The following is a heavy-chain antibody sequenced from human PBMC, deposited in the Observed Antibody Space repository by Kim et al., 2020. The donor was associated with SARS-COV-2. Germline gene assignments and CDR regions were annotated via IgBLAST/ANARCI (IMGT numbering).Heavy chain of an antibody. CDR1: GGTFSSYA. J-gene: IGHJ4*02. CDR3: ARVGSTLYYYDSSGYYSLYFDY. V-gene: IGHV1-69*13. CDR2: IIPIFGTA. Sequence: SVKVSCKASGGTFSSYAISWVRQAPGQGLEWMGGIIPIFGTANYAQKFQGRVTITADESTSTAYMELSSLRSEDTAVYYCARVGSTLYYYDSSGYYSLYFDYWGQGTLVTVSS. D-gene: IGHD3-22*01.